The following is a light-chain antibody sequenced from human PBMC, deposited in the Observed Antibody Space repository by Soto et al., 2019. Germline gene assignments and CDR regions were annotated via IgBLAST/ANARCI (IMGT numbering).Light chain of an antibody. CDR3: QSWSTGIRV. Sequence: QSVLTQSPSVSASLGASVKLTCTLSSGHSDYAIAWHQQQPEKGPRYLMKLSSDGSHTRGDGIPDRFSGSSSGAERYLTISSLQSEDEGDYYCQSWSTGIRVFGGGTKLTVL. CDR1: SGHSDYA. V-gene: IGLV4-69*01. J-gene: IGLJ2*01. CDR2: LSSDGSH.